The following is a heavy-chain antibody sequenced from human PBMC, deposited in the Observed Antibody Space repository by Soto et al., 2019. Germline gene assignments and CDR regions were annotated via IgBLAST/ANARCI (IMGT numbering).Heavy chain of an antibody. D-gene: IGHD2-8*02. CDR2: IYYTGTT. CDR1: NDSVLTSIYY. J-gene: IGHJ4*01. Sequence: SETLSLTCTVSNDSVLTSIYYWAWIRQPPGKGLERIGTIYYTGTTYYNPSLQRRVTTSIATPKNQFPLNLNSVTAADTAVYSCARNWNLALVPADYFDTWGQGTMVTVSS. CDR3: ARNWNLALVPADYFDT. V-gene: IGHV4-39*01.